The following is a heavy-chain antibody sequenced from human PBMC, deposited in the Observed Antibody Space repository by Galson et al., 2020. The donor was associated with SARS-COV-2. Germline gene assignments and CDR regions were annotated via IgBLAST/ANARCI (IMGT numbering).Heavy chain of an antibody. J-gene: IGHJ6*02. V-gene: IGHV1-24*01. Sequence: ASVKVSCKVSGYTLTELSMHWVRQAPGKGLEWMGGFDPEDGETIYAQKFQGRVTMTEDTSTDTAYMELSSLRSEDTAVYYCATGIVRYFDQSDYYYGMDGWGQGTTVTVSS. D-gene: IGHD3-9*01. CDR1: GYTLTELS. CDR2: FDPEDGET. CDR3: ATGIVRYFDQSDYYYGMDG.